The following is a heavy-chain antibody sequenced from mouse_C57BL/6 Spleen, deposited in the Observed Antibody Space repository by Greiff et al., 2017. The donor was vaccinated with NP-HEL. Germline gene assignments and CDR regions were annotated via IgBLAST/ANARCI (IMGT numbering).Heavy chain of an antibody. CDR3: ARVYYGGYFDY. D-gene: IGHD2-13*01. J-gene: IGHJ2*01. CDR2: INPNNGGT. CDR1: GYTFTDYY. V-gene: IGHV1-26*01. Sequence: EVQLQQSGPELVKPGASVKISCKASGYTFTDYYMNWVKQSHGKSLEWIGDINPNNGGTSYNQKFKGKATLTVDKSSSTAYMELRSLTSEDSAVYYCARVYYGGYFDYWGQGTTLTVSS.